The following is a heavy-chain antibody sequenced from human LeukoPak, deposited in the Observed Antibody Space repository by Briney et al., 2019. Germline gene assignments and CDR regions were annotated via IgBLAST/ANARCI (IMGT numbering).Heavy chain of an antibody. CDR2: ISAYNGNT. V-gene: IGHV1-18*01. D-gene: IGHD6-6*01. CDR1: GYTFTSYG. CDR3: ARDAYSSSPFDY. J-gene: IGHJ4*02. Sequence: ASVKVSCKASGYTFTSYGISWVRQAPGXXXXWIGWISAYNGNTNYAQKLQGRVTMTTDTSTSTAYMELRSLRSDDTAVYYCARDAYSSSPFDYSGQGTLVTVSS.